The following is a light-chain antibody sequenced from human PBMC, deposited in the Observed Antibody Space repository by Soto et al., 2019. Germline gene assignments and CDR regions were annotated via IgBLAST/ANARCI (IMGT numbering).Light chain of an antibody. CDR2: GIS. CDR1: QSVNSN. Sequence: EMVMTQSPAILSVSPGESATLSCRASQSVNSNYLAWYQQHPGQPPRLLIYGISTRATGIPARFSGSGSGTEFSLTISSLQSEDFATYYCQQYYSYPPTFGQGTKLEIK. CDR3: QQYYSYPPT. J-gene: IGKJ2*01. V-gene: IGKV3-15*01.